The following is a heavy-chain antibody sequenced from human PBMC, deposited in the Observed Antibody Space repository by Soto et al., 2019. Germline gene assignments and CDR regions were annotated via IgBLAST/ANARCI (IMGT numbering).Heavy chain of an antibody. CDR3: SRGGTYSSSSVSDF. Sequence: EVQLAESGGGLVQPGRSLRLSCVGSGFTFNDHAMHWVRQAPGKGLEWVAGVTWHGSIIGYAGSVRGRFSISRDNGNNSLYLQLSGLRPEDTAIYYCSRGGTYSSSSVSDFWGQGTVVTVSS. V-gene: IGHV3-9*01. CDR1: GFTFNDHA. CDR2: VTWHGSII. D-gene: IGHD4-4*01. J-gene: IGHJ4*02.